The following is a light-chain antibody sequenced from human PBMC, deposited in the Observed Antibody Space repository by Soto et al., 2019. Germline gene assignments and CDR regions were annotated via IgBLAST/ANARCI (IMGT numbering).Light chain of an antibody. V-gene: IGKV3-20*01. CDR3: QQYSSYPLT. CDR2: DAS. Sequence: EIALPQSTATLSLSPGAMATLSCRASQTVRNNYLAWYQRKPGQAPRLLIYDASSRATGIPDRFSGGGSGTDFTLTISSLEPEDVAVYYCQQYSSYPLTFGGGTKVDIK. CDR1: QTVRNNY. J-gene: IGKJ4*01.